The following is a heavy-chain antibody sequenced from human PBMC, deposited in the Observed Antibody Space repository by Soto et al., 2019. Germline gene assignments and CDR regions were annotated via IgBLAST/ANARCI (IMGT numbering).Heavy chain of an antibody. Sequence: QVQLVQSGAEVKKPGASVKVSCKTSGYTFTAYFLHWVRQAPGQGPAWMGWMNGNGGTTYAQKFHGRVTVTSDTSINPAYMELRTLTSDDPAVYYCAREFHRGLDYWGQGTLVTVSS. CDR3: AREFHRGLDY. CDR2: MNGNGGT. D-gene: IGHD3-10*01. V-gene: IGHV1-2*02. J-gene: IGHJ4*02. CDR1: GYTFTAYF.